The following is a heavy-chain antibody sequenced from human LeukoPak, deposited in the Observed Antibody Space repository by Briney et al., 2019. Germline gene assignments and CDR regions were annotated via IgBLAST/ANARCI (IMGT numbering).Heavy chain of an antibody. CDR2: IIPIFGTA. CDR1: GGTFSSYA. V-gene: IGHV1-69*05. J-gene: IGHJ4*02. CDR3: ATGDGGYERFDY. Sequence: SVKVSCQASGGTFSSYAISWVRQAPGQGLEWMGRIIPIFGTANYAQKFQGRVTITTDESTSTAYMELSSLRSEDTAVYYCATGDGGYERFDYWGQGTLVTVSS. D-gene: IGHD5-12*01.